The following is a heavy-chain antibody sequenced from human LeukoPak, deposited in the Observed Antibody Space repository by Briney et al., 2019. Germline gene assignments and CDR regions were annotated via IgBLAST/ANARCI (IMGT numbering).Heavy chain of an antibody. D-gene: IGHD6-6*01. Sequence: GGSLRLSCAASGFTFSSYSMNWVRLAPGKGLECVSSITISSSYIYYADSVKGRFTISRDNAKNSLYLQMSSLRVEDTAVHYCARGYSSSFYFDYWGQGTLVTVSS. V-gene: IGHV3-21*01. J-gene: IGHJ4*02. CDR2: ITISSSYI. CDR3: ARGYSSSFYFDY. CDR1: GFTFSSYS.